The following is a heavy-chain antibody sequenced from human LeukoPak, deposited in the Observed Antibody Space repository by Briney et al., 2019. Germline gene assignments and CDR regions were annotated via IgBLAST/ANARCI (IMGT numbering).Heavy chain of an antibody. CDR2: IHYAGRI. Sequence: SETLSLTCTVSGGSMNGHFWTWIRQPPGNGLEWIAFIHYAGRIRYNPSLQSRATISLDRSESRFSLKLTSVTAADSAVYYCARLLDNDGSGDPDTFDMWGQGTVVVVSS. V-gene: IGHV4-59*11. D-gene: IGHD3-22*01. CDR3: ARLLDNDGSGDPDTFDM. CDR1: GGSMNGHF. J-gene: IGHJ3*02.